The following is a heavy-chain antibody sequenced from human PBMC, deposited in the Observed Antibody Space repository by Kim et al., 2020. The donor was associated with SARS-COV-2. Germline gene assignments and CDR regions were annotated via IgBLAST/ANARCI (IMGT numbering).Heavy chain of an antibody. J-gene: IGHJ5*02. CDR2: ISAYNGNT. CDR1: GYTFTSYG. Sequence: ASVKVSCKASGYTFTSYGISWVRQAPGQGLEWMGWISAYNGNTNYAQKLQGRVTMTTDTSTSTAYMELRSLRSDDTAVYYCAREYRAPMYYYGSGDWFDPWGQGTLVTVSS. CDR3: AREYRAPMYYYGSGDWFDP. D-gene: IGHD3-10*01. V-gene: IGHV1-18*01.